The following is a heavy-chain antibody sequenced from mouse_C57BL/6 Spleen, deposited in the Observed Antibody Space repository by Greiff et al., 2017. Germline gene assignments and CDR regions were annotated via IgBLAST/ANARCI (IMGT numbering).Heavy chain of an antibody. CDR2: IYPGDGDT. Sequence: VKLQQSGPELVKPGASVKISCKASGYAFSSSWMNWVKQRPGKGLEWIGRIYPGDGDTNYNGKFKGKATLTADKSSSTAYMQLSSLTSEDSAVYFCARGYYYGSSWYFDVWGTGTTVTVSS. CDR1: GYAFSSSW. D-gene: IGHD1-1*01. V-gene: IGHV1-82*01. J-gene: IGHJ1*03. CDR3: ARGYYYGSSWYFDV.